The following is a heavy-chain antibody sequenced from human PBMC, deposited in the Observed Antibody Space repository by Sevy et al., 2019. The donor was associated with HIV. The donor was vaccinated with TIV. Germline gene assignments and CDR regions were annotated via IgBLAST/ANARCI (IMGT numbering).Heavy chain of an antibody. J-gene: IGHJ4*02. CDR3: VREGLGGFSYSLDC. CDR2: MNQDGTER. V-gene: IGHV3-7*01. CDR1: GFSFSTYW. D-gene: IGHD3-16*01. Sequence: GGSLRLSCAASGFSFSTYWMTWVRQAPGKGLEWVATMNQDGTERDYVDSVKGRFTISRDNTKTSLFLQMNSLSAEETGFYYCVREGLGGFSYSLDCWGQGTLVTVSS.